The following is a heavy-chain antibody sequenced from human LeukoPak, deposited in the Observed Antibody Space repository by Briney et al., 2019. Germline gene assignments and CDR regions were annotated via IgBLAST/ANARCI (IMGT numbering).Heavy chain of an antibody. D-gene: IGHD1-26*01. Sequence: SETLSLTCAVFGRSLNGSCLTWIRQLPGKGLEWIGEIDHSGSTNYNPSLKSRVTISVDTSKNQFSLKLSSVTAADTAVYYCARVGATPRAFDIWGQGTMVTVSS. CDR2: IDHSGST. CDR3: ARVGATPRAFDI. V-gene: IGHV4-34*01. CDR1: GRSLNGSC. J-gene: IGHJ3*02.